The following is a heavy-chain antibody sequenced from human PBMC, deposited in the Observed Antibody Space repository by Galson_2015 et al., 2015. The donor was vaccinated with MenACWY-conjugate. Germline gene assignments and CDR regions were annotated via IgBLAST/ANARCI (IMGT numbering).Heavy chain of an antibody. Sequence: TLSLTCTVSGGSTSSSSYYWGWIRQPPGKGLEWIGSLYYSGSTYYNPSLKSRVTISVDTSKNQFSLKLSSVTAADTAVYYCARQNGGNSAFLTGWYFQHWGQGTLVTVSS. CDR1: GGSTSSSSYY. CDR3: ARQNGGNSAFLTGWYFQH. CDR2: LYYSGST. J-gene: IGHJ1*01. V-gene: IGHV4-39*01. D-gene: IGHD4-23*01.